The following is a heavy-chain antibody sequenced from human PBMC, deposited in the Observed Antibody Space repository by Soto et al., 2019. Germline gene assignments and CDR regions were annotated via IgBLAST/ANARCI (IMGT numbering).Heavy chain of an antibody. CDR3: ARNFAGAARPDF. CDR2: ISPGNGDT. D-gene: IGHD6-6*01. Sequence: QGQLVQSGAEVKRPGASVKVSCKASGYTFSSFSIHWVRQARGQSLEWMGWISPGNGDTQYSQKFQGRVTISRDRSATTTYMELSSLRSEDTAVYYCARNFAGAARPDFWGQGTLVTVSS. CDR1: GYTFSSFS. V-gene: IGHV1-3*01. J-gene: IGHJ4*02.